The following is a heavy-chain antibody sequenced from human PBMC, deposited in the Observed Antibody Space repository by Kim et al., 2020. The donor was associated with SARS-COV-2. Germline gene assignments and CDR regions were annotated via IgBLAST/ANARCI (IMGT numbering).Heavy chain of an antibody. CDR3: ASSQAYSSSWFNLPSYFDY. D-gene: IGHD6-13*01. J-gene: IGHJ4*02. Sequence: GGSLRLSCAASGFTFSSYAMSWVRQAPGKGLEWVSAISGSGGSTYYADSVKGRFTISRDNSKNTLYLQMNSLRAEDTAVYYCASSQAYSSSWFNLPSYFDYWGQGTLVTVSS. CDR2: ISGSGGST. CDR1: GFTFSSYA. V-gene: IGHV3-23*01.